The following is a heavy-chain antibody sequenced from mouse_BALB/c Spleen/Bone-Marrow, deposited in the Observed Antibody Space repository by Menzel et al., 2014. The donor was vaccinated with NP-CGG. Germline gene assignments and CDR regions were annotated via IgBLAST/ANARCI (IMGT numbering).Heavy chain of an antibody. D-gene: IGHD2-3*01. V-gene: IGHV1-82*01. CDR3: ARSDGYRAMDY. J-gene: IGHJ4*01. CDR2: IYPGDGDT. CDR1: GYAFSYSW. Sequence: QVQLKRSGPELVKPGASVKISCKASGYAFSYSWMNWVKQRPGQGLEWIGRIYPGDGDTYYNGKFKGRATLTADKSSSTAYMQLSSLTSVDSAVYFCARSDGYRAMDYWGQGSSVTVSS.